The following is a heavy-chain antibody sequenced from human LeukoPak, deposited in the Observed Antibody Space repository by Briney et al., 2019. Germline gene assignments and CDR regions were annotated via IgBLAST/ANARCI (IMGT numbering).Heavy chain of an antibody. V-gene: IGHV1-46*01. CDR1: GYTFTSYY. CDR3: ARAGSGHDRMTTDTQGAFDI. Sequence: GASVKVSCKASGYTFTSYYMHWVRQAPGQGLEWMGIINPSGGSTSYAQKFQGRVTMTRDMSTSTVYMELSSLRSEDTAVYYCARAGSGHDRMTTDTQGAFDIWGQGTMVTVSS. CDR2: INPSGGST. J-gene: IGHJ3*02. D-gene: IGHD3-10*01.